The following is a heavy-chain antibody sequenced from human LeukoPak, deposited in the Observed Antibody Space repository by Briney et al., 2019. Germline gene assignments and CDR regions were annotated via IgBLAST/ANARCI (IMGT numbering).Heavy chain of an antibody. Sequence: GSSVKVSCQAYEYTCTSYHLHWFRQAPGPGLSCMGIINPSGGSTSYAQKFQGRVTMTRDMSTSTAYMELRSLRSDDTAVFFQAKDGIRDFDWLPNLPQKIDYWGQGTLVTVSS. V-gene: IGHV1-46*01. CDR1: EYTCTSYH. J-gene: IGHJ4*02. CDR2: INPSGGST. D-gene: IGHD3-9*01. CDR3: AKDGIRDFDWLPNLPQKIDY.